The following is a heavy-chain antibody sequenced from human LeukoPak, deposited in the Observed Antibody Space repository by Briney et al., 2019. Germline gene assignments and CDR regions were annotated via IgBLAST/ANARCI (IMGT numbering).Heavy chain of an antibody. V-gene: IGHV3-23*01. D-gene: IGHD2-15*01. CDR1: GFTFSGYW. CDR2: LSGPATRA. Sequence: GGSLRLSYAASGFTFSGYWMHWVRQAPGKGLEWVSALSGPATRAIYADSVRGRFTISRDNFKNTLYLQMNSLRAEDSAVYYCAKCRGGGGEYWHFDLWGRGILVSVSS. J-gene: IGHJ2*01. CDR3: AKCRGGGGEYWHFDL.